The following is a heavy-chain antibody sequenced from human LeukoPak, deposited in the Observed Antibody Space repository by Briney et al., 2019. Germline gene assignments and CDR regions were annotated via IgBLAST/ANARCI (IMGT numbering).Heavy chain of an antibody. D-gene: IGHD3-10*01. CDR1: GFTFSSYA. Sequence: GGSLRLSCAASGFTFSSYAMHWVRQAPGKGLVWVAVISYDGSNKYYADSVKGRFTISRDNSKNTLYLQMNSLRAEDTAVYYCARDLFGEFCDYWGQGTLVTVSS. J-gene: IGHJ4*02. V-gene: IGHV3-30*04. CDR2: ISYDGSNK. CDR3: ARDLFGEFCDY.